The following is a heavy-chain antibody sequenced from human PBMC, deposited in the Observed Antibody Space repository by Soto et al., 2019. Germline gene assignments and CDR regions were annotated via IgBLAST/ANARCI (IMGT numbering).Heavy chain of an antibody. CDR1: GYKFSSYG. CDR3: ARDRLRGYDNSGFYS. Sequence: QVQLVQSGAELRKPGASVKVSCKASGYKFSSYGINWVRQAPGQGLEWMGWINTDNGNRNYAQKFEDRVAMTTATSTNTVYMELRSLKADDTAIYYCARDRLRGYDNSGFYSWGQGTLVTVSS. CDR2: INTDNGNR. V-gene: IGHV1-18*01. J-gene: IGHJ4*02. D-gene: IGHD3-22*01.